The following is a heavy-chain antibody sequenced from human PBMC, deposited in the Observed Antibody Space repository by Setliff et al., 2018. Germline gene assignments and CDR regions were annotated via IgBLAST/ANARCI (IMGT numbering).Heavy chain of an antibody. CDR1: GGSISSGGYY. D-gene: IGHD4-4*01. CDR3: AGRDYSGGDP. Sequence: SETLSLTCTVSGGSISSGGYYWSWIRQHPGKGLEWIGYIYYSGRTKYNPSLRSRVTISVDTSKNQISLKLTSVTAADTAVYYCAGRDYSGGDPWGHGTLVTVSS. V-gene: IGHV4-31*03. J-gene: IGHJ5*02. CDR2: IYYSGRT.